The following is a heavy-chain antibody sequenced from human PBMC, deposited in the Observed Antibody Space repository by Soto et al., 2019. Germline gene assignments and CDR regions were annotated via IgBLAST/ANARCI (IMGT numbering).Heavy chain of an antibody. CDR2: ITYTGST. CDR3: ARHARYNDY. CDR1: GASINSAY. D-gene: IGHD1-20*01. J-gene: IGHJ4*02. V-gene: IGHV4-59*08. Sequence: QVQLQESGPGLAKPSETLSLSCTVSGASINSAYWSWFRQPPGKGLEWIGHITYTGSTSYNPSLKSRVTMALDASKNQFFLKLTSVTAADTAVYYCARHARYNDYWGQGTLATVSS.